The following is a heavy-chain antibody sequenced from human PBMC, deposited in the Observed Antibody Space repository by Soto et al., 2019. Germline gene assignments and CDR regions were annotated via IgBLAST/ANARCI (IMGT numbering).Heavy chain of an antibody. CDR3: ARVSKQGARLDF. CDR2: IDYSGTT. V-gene: IGHV4-31*02. J-gene: IGHJ4*02. Sequence: WTWIRQHPGKGLEWLRYIDYSGTTYYNPSLKSRVTISLDTSKNQFSLRLSSVTAADTAVFYCARVSKQGARLDFWGQGTLVTVSS. D-gene: IGHD2-21*02.